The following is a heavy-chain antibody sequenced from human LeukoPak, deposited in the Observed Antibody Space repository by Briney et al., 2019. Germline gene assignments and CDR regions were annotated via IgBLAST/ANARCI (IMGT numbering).Heavy chain of an antibody. J-gene: IGHJ4*02. CDR2: IYYSGST. D-gene: IGHD6-13*01. CDR1: GGSISSYY. V-gene: IGHV4-59*08. CDR3: ARRQGKYGAADY. Sequence: SETLSLTCTDSGGSISSYYWSWIRQPPGKGLEWIGYIYYSGSTNYNPSLKSRVTISVDTSKNQFSLKLSSVTAADTAVYYCARRQGKYGAADYWGQGTLVTVSS.